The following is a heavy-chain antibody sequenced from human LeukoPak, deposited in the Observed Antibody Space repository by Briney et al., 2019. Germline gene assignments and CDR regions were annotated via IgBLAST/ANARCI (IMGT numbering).Heavy chain of an antibody. Sequence: SETLSLTCAVYGGSFSGYYRSWIRQPPGKGLEWIGEINHSGSTNYNPSLKSRVTISVDTSKNQFSLKLSSVTAADTAVYYCARGSWIQLLDYWGQGTLVTVSS. CDR1: GGSFSGYY. V-gene: IGHV4-34*01. D-gene: IGHD5-18*01. CDR2: INHSGST. CDR3: ARGSWIQLLDY. J-gene: IGHJ4*02.